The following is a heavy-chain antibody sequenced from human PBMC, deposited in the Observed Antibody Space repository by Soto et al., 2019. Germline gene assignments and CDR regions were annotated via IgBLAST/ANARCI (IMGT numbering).Heavy chain of an antibody. CDR2: IIPIFGTA. V-gene: IGHV1-69*01. D-gene: IGHD2-2*01. CDR3: ARGYCSSTSCYSLDY. Sequence: RQAPGQGLEWMGGIIPIFGTANYAQKFQGRVTITADESTSTAYMELSSLRSEDTAVYYCARGYCSSTSCYSLDYWGQGTLVTVSS. J-gene: IGHJ4*02.